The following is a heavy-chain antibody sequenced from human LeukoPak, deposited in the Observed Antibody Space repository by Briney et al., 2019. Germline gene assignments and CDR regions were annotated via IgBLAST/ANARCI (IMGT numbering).Heavy chain of an antibody. CDR1: GFTLSSYR. CDR2: IIGSGGST. D-gene: IGHD2-21*02. J-gene: IGHJ4*02. CDR3: GRVSAYCGGDCYSGQDY. V-gene: IGHV3-23*01. Sequence: PGGTLRLSCAASGFTLSSYRMSWVRPAPGKGLEWVSAIIGSGGSTYYAASLKGRFTISRDNPKNTLYLQMNSLRAEDTAVYYCGRVSAYCGGDCYSGQDYWGEGTLVTVSS.